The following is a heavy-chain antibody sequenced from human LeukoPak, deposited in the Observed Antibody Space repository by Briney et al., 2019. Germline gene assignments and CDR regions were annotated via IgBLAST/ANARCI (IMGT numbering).Heavy chain of an antibody. CDR1: GGSVSSGTYY. Sequence: SETLSLTCTVSGGSVSSGTYYWSWIRQPPGKGLEWIGYIYYSGSTNYNPSLKSRVTISVDTSKNQCSLKLSSVTTADTAVYYCTRSTSIEAFDIWGQGTMVTVSS. CDR3: TRSTSIEAFDI. CDR2: IYYSGST. V-gene: IGHV4-61*01. D-gene: IGHD6-6*01. J-gene: IGHJ3*02.